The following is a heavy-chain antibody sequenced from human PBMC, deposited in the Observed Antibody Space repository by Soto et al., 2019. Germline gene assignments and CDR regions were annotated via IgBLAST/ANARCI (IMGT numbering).Heavy chain of an antibody. Sequence: QVQLVEPGGGVVRPGSPLRLSCEAPGFTFIGYAMHWVRKAPGKGLEWVAVISSDGSDKYYADSVKGRFAISRDNSKNTLYVQLNRMRAEDTALYYCARDRQYGAGFIDVWGQGTTVTVSS. CDR3: ARDRQYGAGFIDV. D-gene: IGHD3-10*01. CDR1: GFTFIGYA. V-gene: IGHV3-30*09. CDR2: ISSDGSDK. J-gene: IGHJ6*02.